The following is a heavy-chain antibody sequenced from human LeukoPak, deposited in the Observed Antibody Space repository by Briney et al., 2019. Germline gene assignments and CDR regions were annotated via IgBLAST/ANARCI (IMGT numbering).Heavy chain of an antibody. CDR2: IYSGGTT. CDR1: GITVSSNS. D-gene: IGHD3-16*01. CDR3: ARGGDY. Sequence: GGSLRLSCAVSGITVSSNSMSWVRQAPGKGLEGVSFIYSGGTTHYADSVKGRFTISRDNSKNTVYLQMNTLRAEDTAVYYCARGGDYWGQGTLVTVSS. V-gene: IGHV3-66*01. J-gene: IGHJ4*02.